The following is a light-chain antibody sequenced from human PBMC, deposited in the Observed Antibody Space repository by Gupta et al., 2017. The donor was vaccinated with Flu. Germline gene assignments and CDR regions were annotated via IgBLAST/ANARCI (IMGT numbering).Light chain of an antibody. V-gene: IGKV1-39*01. Sequence: RSASVGDRVTITGRASKSISRFLNGYRQKPGKAPERLSDAASSLQRGVPSRLSGSGYGTDFTLTITSLQDEDTGTYYCQQSGSSNFVTFGQGTNLEI. CDR3: QQSGSSNFVT. J-gene: IGKJ2*01. CDR1: KSISRF. CDR2: AAS.